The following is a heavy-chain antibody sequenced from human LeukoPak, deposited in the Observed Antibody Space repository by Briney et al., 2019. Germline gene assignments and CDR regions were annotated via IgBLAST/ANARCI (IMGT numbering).Heavy chain of an antibody. Sequence: GGSLRLSCAASGFTFSSYAMSWVRQAPGKGLEWVSAISGSGGSTYYADSVKGRFTISRDNSKNTLYLQMNSLRAEDTAVYYCAKALGEGSGSYSRGYYYYYYMDVWGKGTTVTVSS. J-gene: IGHJ6*03. CDR3: AKALGEGSGSYSRGYYYYYYMDV. CDR2: ISGSGGST. CDR1: GFTFSSYA. V-gene: IGHV3-23*01. D-gene: IGHD3-10*01.